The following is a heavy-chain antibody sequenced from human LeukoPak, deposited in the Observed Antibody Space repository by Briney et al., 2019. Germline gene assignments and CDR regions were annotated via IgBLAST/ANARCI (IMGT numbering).Heavy chain of an antibody. CDR1: GFTFSSYA. Sequence: PGGSLRLSCAASGFTFSSYAMHWVRQAPGKGLEYVSAISSNGGSTYYANSVKGRFTISRDNSKNTLYLQMGSLRAEDMAVYYCARGGYYYYYYYMDVWGKGTTVTISS. CDR3: ARGGYYYYYYYMDV. J-gene: IGHJ6*03. CDR2: ISSNGGST. D-gene: IGHD5-12*01. V-gene: IGHV3-64*01.